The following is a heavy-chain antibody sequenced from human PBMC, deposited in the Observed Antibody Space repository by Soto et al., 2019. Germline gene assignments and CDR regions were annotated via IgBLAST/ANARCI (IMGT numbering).Heavy chain of an antibody. D-gene: IGHD6-25*01. CDR2: ISAYNGNT. J-gene: IGHJ4*02. CDR1: GYTVTSYG. CDR3: ARCRAAYSYFDY. Sequence: ASVKVSGKASGYTVTSYGISWVRQAPGQGLEWMGWISAYNGNTNYAQKLQGRVTMTTDTSTSTAYMELRSLRSDDTAVYYCARCRAAYSYFDYWGKGTLVTVSS. V-gene: IGHV1-18*01.